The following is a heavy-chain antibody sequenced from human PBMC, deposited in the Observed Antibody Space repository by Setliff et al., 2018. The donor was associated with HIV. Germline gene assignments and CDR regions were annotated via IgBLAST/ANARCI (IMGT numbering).Heavy chain of an antibody. CDR1: GASISSGGYY. J-gene: IGHJ4*02. Sequence: SQALSLTCTVSGASISSGGYYWSWIRQHPGKGLEWIGYISYSGSTNYNPSLKSRVTISVDTSKNQFSLKLSSVTAADTAVYYCTRGYDSSGYAFDSWGQGTLVTVSS. V-gene: IGHV4-61*08. D-gene: IGHD3-22*01. CDR2: ISYSGST. CDR3: TRGYDSSGYAFDS.